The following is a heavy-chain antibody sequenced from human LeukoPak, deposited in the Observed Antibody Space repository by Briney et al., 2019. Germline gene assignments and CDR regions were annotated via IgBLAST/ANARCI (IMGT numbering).Heavy chain of an antibody. J-gene: IGHJ3*02. D-gene: IGHD6-13*01. CDR3: ARRVAAAGTRGAFDI. CDR1: GYSFTNYW. CDR2: IYPGDSDT. Sequence: GESLKISCKTSGYSFTNYWIGWVRQMPGKGLEWMGIIYPGDSDTRYSPSFQGQVTISADKSISTAYLQWSSLKASDTAMYYCARRVAAAGTRGAFDIWGQGTMVTVSS. V-gene: IGHV5-51*01.